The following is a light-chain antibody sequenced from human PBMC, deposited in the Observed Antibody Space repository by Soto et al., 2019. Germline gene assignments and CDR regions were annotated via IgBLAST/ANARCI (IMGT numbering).Light chain of an antibody. Sequence: QSALTQPASVSGSPGQSITISCTATSSDVGSYNLVSWYQQYPGKAPKLIIYEVSKRPSGVSNRFSGSTSGNTASLTISGLRADDEADYYCCSYAGGSTFWVFGGGTKLTVL. CDR2: EVS. J-gene: IGLJ3*02. CDR1: SSDVGSYNL. V-gene: IGLV2-23*02. CDR3: CSYAGGSTFWV.